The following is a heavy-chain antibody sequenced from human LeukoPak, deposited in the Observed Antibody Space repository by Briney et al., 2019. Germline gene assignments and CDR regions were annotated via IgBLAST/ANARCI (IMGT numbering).Heavy chain of an antibody. CDR2: IYTSGST. Sequence: RPSETLSLTCTVSGGSISSYYWSWIRQPPGKGLEWIGYIYTSGSTNYNPSLKSRVSISVDTSKNQFSLKLSSVTAADTAVYYCARHSSSSAYFDYWGQGTLVTVSS. V-gene: IGHV4-4*09. J-gene: IGHJ4*02. CDR1: GGSISSYY. CDR3: ARHSSSSAYFDY. D-gene: IGHD6-6*01.